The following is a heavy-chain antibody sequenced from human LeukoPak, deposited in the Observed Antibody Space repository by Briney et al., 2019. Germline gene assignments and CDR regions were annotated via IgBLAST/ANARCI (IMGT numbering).Heavy chain of an antibody. V-gene: IGHV3-30*04. CDR1: GFTFSNYA. Sequence: GGSLRLSCAASGFTFSNYAMLWVRQAPGKGLEWVAVISFHGRDKFYADSVKGRLTISRDNSQNTLFVQMNSLRAEDTAVYYCARQDCSSGSCYLDYWGQGILVTVSS. CDR2: ISFHGRDK. D-gene: IGHD2-15*01. CDR3: ARQDCSSGSCYLDY. J-gene: IGHJ4*02.